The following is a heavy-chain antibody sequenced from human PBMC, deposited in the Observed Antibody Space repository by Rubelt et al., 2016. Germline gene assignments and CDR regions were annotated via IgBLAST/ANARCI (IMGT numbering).Heavy chain of an antibody. V-gene: IGHV1-3*01. CDR3: ASSGFDYDILTGYYNYYGMDV. Sequence: QVQLVQSGAEVKKPGASVKVSCKASGYTFTSYAMHWVRQAPGQRLEWMGWINAGNGNTKYSQKFQGRVTITRDTSASTAYIELSSLRSEDTAVYYCASSGFDYDILTGYYNYYGMDVWGQGTTVTVSS. CDR2: INAGNGNT. CDR1: GYTFTSYA. D-gene: IGHD3-9*01. J-gene: IGHJ6*02.